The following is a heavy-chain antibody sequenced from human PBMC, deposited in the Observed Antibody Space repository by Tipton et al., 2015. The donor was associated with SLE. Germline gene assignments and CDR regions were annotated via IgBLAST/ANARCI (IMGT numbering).Heavy chain of an antibody. CDR3: ARGYSSSRNLFDY. Sequence: TLSLTCTVSGGSISSYYWSWIRQPPGKGLEWIGYIYYSGSTNYNPSLKSRVTISVDTSKNQFSLQLSSVTAADTAVYYCARGYSSSRNLFDYWGQGTLVAVSS. J-gene: IGHJ4*02. CDR1: GGSISSYY. CDR2: IYYSGST. D-gene: IGHD6-13*01. V-gene: IGHV4-59*01.